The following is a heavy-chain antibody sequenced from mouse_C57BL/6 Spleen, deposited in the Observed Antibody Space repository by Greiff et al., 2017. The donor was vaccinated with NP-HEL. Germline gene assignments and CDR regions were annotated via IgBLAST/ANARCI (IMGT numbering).Heavy chain of an antibody. D-gene: IGHD1-1*01. V-gene: IGHV14-4*01. CDR2: IDPENGDT. J-gene: IGHJ3*01. CDR3: TTSYYGSSMAY. Sequence: EVQLQQSGAELVRPGASVKLSCTASGFNIKDDYMHWVKQRPEQGLEWIGWIDPENGDTEYASKFQGKATITADTSSNTAYLQLSSLTSEDTAVYYCTTSYYGSSMAYWGQGTLVTVSA. CDR1: GFNIKDDY.